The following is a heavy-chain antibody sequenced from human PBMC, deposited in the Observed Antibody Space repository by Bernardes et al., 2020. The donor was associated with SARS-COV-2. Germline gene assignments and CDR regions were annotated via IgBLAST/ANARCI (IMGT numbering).Heavy chain of an antibody. CDR3: ARDNPLGDYGDYGGGSFDY. J-gene: IGHJ4*02. CDR1: GYTFTSYA. V-gene: IGHV7-4-1*02. D-gene: IGHD4-17*01. Sequence: ASVKVSCMASGYTFTSYAMNWVRQAPGQGLEWMGWINTNTGNPTYAQGFTGRFVFSLDTSVSTAYLQISSLKAEDTAVYYCARDNPLGDYGDYGGGSFDYWGQGTLVTVSS. CDR2: INTNTGNP.